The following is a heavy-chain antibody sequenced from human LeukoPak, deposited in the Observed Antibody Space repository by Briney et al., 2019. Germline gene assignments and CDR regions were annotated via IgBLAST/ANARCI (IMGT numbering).Heavy chain of an antibody. V-gene: IGHV4-59*04. CDR2: IYYSGST. Sequence: PSETLSLTCTVSGGSISSYYWSWIRQPPGKGLEWIGYIYYSGSTYYNPSLKSRVTISVDTSKNQFSLKLSSMTAADTAVYYCAREIQWSSSSWYPLNNWSDPWGQGTLVTVSS. D-gene: IGHD6-13*01. CDR3: AREIQWSSSSWYPLNNWSDP. CDR1: GGSISSYY. J-gene: IGHJ5*02.